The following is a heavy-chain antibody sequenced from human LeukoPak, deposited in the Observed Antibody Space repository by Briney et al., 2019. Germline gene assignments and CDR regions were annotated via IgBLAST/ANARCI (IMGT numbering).Heavy chain of an antibody. J-gene: IGHJ2*01. D-gene: IGHD4-17*01. CDR2: SNSDGSST. V-gene: IGHV3-74*01. CDR1: GFTFKTYW. CDR3: ARTTPTVTTSSDL. Sequence: GGSLRLSCAASGFTFKTYWMHWVRQAPGKGLVWVSHSNSDGSSTSYADSVKGRFTVSTDNSKNTLYLQMSSLRAEDTALYYCARTTPTVTTSSDLWGRGTLVTVSS.